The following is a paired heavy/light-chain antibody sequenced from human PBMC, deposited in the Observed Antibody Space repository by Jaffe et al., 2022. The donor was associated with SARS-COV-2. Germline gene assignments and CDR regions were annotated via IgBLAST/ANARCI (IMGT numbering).Light chain of an antibody. J-gene: IGLJ2*01. CDR2: GNN. CDR3: QSYDNRLSGSGV. CDR1: SSNIGAGYD. V-gene: IGLV1-40*01. Sequence: QSVLTQPPSVSGAPGQRVTISCTGSSSNIGAGYDVNWYQQLPGTAPKLLIYGNNNRPSGVPDRFSGSKSGTSASLAITGLQAEDEADYYCQSYDNRLSGSGVFGGGTKLT.
Heavy chain of an antibody. D-gene: IGHD3-10*01. CDR1: GGSISSSY. Sequence: QVQLQESGPGLVNPSETLSLTCTVSGGSISSSYWSWIRQPPGKGLEWIGYIYYSGSTNYNPSLKSRVTISVDRSKNHFSLNLSSVTAADTAVYYCARGGMGNTYGSEWFDPWGQGTLVTVSS. CDR2: IYYSGST. CDR3: ARGGMGNTYGSEWFDP. J-gene: IGHJ5*02. V-gene: IGHV4-59*01.